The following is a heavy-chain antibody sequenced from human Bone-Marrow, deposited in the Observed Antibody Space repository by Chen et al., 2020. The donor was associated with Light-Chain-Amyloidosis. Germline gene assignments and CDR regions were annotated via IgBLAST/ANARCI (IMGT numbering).Heavy chain of an antibody. CDR2: ISSNSYK. CDR1: GFTFSSHA. V-gene: IGHV3-21*02. J-gene: IGHJ4*02. D-gene: IGHD6-19*01. CDR3: ARPTSVWLQLTTGGDF. Sequence: EVQLVESGGGLVKPGGSLRLSCAASGFTFSSHAMTWVRQAPGKGLEWISSISSNSYKYYADSVKGRFTISRDNAMNSVYLQMNSLRAEDTAIYYCARPTSVWLQLTTGGDFWGQGTLVTVSS.